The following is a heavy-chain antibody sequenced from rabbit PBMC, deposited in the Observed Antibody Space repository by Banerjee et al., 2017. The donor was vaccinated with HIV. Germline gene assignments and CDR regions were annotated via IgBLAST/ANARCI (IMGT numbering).Heavy chain of an antibody. CDR2: IYPGFGIT. J-gene: IGHJ4*01. D-gene: IGHD1-1*01. Sequence: QEQLKETGGGLVQPGGSLTLSCKASGFDFSSYYMSWVRQAPGKGLEWIGIIYPGFGITNYASWVNGRFTISKTSSTTVTMQMTSLTAADTATYFCARDFATSGNLWGPGTLVTVS. CDR1: GFDFSSYYM. V-gene: IGHV1S45*01. CDR3: ARDFATSGNL.